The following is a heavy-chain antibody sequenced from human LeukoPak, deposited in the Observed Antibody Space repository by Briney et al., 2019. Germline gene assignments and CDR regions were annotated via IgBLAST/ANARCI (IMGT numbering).Heavy chain of an antibody. Sequence: TSETLSLTCTVSGVSISSSSYYWGWIRQPPGKGLEWIGSIYYSGSTYYNPSLKSRVTISVDTSKNQFSLKLSSVTAADTAVYYCARDGWDYFDYWGQGTLVTVSS. J-gene: IGHJ4*02. CDR3: ARDGWDYFDY. CDR1: GVSISSSSYY. D-gene: IGHD2-2*03. V-gene: IGHV4-39*02. CDR2: IYYSGST.